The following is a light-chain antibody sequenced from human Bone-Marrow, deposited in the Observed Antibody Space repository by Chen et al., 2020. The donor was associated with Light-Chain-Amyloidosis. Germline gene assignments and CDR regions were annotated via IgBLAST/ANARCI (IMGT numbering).Light chain of an antibody. CDR2: EVT. V-gene: IGLV2-14*01. CDR3: SSYTITNTLV. Sequence: QSALTQPASVSGSPGQSITISCTGTSSDVGGDNHVSWYQQHPDKAPKLMIYEVTNRPSWVPDRFSGYKSDNTASLTSSGLQTEAEADYFCSSYTITNTLVVGSGTRVTVL. J-gene: IGLJ1*01. CDR1: SSDVGGDNH.